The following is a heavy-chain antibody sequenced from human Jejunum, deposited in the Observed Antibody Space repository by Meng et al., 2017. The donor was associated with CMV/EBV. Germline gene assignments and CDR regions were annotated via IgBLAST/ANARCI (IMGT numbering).Heavy chain of an antibody. D-gene: IGHD6-13*01. CDR3: ARGEDSSLDY. CDR1: GDSVSSNTVA. CDR2: TYYRSKWYS. V-gene: IGHV6-1*01. J-gene: IGHJ4*02. Sequence: QLQQSGPGPVKPSQTLSLTWAISGDSVSSNTVAWNWIRLSPSRGLEWLGRTYYRSKWYSEYTVSVRSRISITPDTSKNQFSLQLTSVTPDDTAVYYCARGEDSSLDYWGQGTLVTVSS.